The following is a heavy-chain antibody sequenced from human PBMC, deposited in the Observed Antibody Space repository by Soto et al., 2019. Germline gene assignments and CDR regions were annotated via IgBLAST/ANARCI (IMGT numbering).Heavy chain of an antibody. J-gene: IGHJ6*02. V-gene: IGHV1-8*01. CDR2: MNPNSGDT. D-gene: IGHD3-16*02. CDR1: GYTFTSYE. Sequence: QMQLVQSGAEVKKPGASVKVSCKASGYTFTSYEINWVRQATGQGLESMGWMNPNSGDTGYAHKFQGRVTMTRDTSINTADMELNSLRSEDTAVYYCARDRSGLDVWGQGTTVTVSS. CDR3: ARDRSGLDV.